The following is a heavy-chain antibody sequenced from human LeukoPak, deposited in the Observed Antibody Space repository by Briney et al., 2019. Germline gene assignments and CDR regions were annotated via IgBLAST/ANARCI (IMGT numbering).Heavy chain of an antibody. CDR1: GFTFSSYG. D-gene: IGHD6-13*01. V-gene: IGHV3-30*02. Sequence: GGSLRLSCAASGFTFSSYGMHWVRQAPGKGLEWLTFIQNDGNNKYYTDSVKGRFTISRDNSKNTLYLQMNRLRAEDTAVYYCARAGPSSSWHQFDYWGQGTLVTVSS. CDR2: IQNDGNNK. CDR3: ARAGPSSSWHQFDY. J-gene: IGHJ4*02.